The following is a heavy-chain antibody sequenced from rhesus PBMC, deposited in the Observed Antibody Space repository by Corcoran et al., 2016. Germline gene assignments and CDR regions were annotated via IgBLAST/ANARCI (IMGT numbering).Heavy chain of an antibody. V-gene: IGHV4-122*02. J-gene: IGHJ6*01. CDR3: ARYTSGSWGLDS. Sequence: QVQLQESGPGLVKPSETLSITCAVSGGSISRGYYYWSWIRQPPGKGLEGVGFITYSGSTSYNPSLKRRVTISRDTSKNQFSLKLSSVTAADTAVYYCARYTSGSWGLDSWGQGVVVTVSS. D-gene: IGHD3-16*01. CDR1: GGSISRGYYY. CDR2: ITYSGST.